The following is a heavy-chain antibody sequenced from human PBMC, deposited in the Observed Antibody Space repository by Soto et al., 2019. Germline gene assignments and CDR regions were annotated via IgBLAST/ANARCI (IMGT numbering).Heavy chain of an antibody. CDR2: IYHSGST. D-gene: IGHD3-10*01. CDR3: ARDILITMVRGVIIKEPWFDP. J-gene: IGHJ5*02. Sequence: PSETLSLTCAVSGYSISSGYYWGWIRQPPGKGLEWIGSIYHSGSTYYNPSLKSRVTISVDTSKNQFSLKLSSVTAADTAVYYCARDILITMVRGVIIKEPWFDPWGQGTLGT. V-gene: IGHV4-38-2*02. CDR1: GYSISSGYY.